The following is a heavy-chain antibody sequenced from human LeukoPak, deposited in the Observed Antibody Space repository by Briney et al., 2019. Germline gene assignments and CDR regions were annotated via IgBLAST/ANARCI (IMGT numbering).Heavy chain of an antibody. CDR3: AKGSSDYSGGFDS. V-gene: IGHV3-33*06. J-gene: IGHJ4*02. Sequence: PGGSLRLSCAASGFTFSSYGMHWVRQAPGKGLEWVAVIWYDGSNKYYADSVKGRFTISRDNSKNTLYLQMNSLRAEDTAIYYCAKGSSDYSGGFDSWGQGTLVTVSS. CDR1: GFTFSSYG. D-gene: IGHD3-22*01. CDR2: IWYDGSNK.